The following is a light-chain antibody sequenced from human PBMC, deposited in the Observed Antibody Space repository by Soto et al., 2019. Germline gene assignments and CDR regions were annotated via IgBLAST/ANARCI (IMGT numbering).Light chain of an antibody. CDR3: QQYDNLLT. V-gene: IGKV1-33*01. CDR1: QDISNY. CDR2: DAS. Sequence: DIQMTQSPSSLSASVGDRVTITCQASQDISNYLNWYQQKPGKAPKLLIYDASYLETGVPSRFSGSGSGTDFTFTISSLQPEDIATYYCQQYDNLLTFGGGTKVDIK. J-gene: IGKJ4*01.